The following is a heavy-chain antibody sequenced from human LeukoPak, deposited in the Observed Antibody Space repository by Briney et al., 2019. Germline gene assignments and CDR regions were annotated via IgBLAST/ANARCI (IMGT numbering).Heavy chain of an antibody. CDR2: IYRSGST. CDR3: ARGRGIAHLRQYYYYGMDV. V-gene: IGHV4-30-2*01. CDR1: GGSISSSEDD. D-gene: IGHD6-13*01. Sequence: PSETLSLTCAVSGGSISSSEDDWTWIRQPPGEGLEWIGYIYRSGSTHYNPSLKSRVTISVDTSKNQFSLKLSSVTAADTAVYYCARGRGIAHLRQYYYYGMDVWGQGTTVTVSS. J-gene: IGHJ6*02.